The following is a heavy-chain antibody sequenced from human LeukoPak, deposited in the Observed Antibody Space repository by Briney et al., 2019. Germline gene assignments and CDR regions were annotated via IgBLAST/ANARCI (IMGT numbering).Heavy chain of an antibody. J-gene: IGHJ4*02. D-gene: IGHD3-22*01. Sequence: GGSLRLSCAASGFTFSSYGMHWVRQAPGKGLEWVAVIWYDGSNKYYADSVKGRFTISRDNSKNTLYLQMNSLRAEDTAVYYCARGLYYYDSSGYYLDYWGQGTLVTVSS. CDR2: IWYDGSNK. V-gene: IGHV3-33*01. CDR1: GFTFSSYG. CDR3: ARGLYYYDSSGYYLDY.